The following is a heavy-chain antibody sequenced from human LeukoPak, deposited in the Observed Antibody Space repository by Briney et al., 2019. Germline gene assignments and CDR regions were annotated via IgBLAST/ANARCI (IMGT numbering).Heavy chain of an antibody. D-gene: IGHD4-11*01. V-gene: IGHV4-59*08. CDR2: INHSGSI. Sequence: PSETLSLTCTVSGGSISSDYWSWIRQPPGKGLEWIGSINHSGSINYNPSLKGRVTISLDTSKNQFSLKLNSVTAADTAVYYCARHTTALFDCWGQGTLVTVSS. CDR3: ARHTTALFDC. CDR1: GGSISSDY. J-gene: IGHJ4*02.